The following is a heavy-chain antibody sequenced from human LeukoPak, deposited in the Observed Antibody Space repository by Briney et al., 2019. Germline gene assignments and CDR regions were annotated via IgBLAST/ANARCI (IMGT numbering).Heavy chain of an antibody. V-gene: IGHV3-23*01. Sequence: GGSLRLSCAASGFIFRSYAMSWVRQAPGKGLEWVPGISSSGGRTYYADSVKGRFTISRGNSKNTLYLQMNSLRAEDTAVYYCANYYYDTSGYKNWGQGTLVTVSS. CDR1: GFIFRSYA. CDR2: ISSSGGRT. J-gene: IGHJ4*02. CDR3: ANYYYDTSGYKN. D-gene: IGHD3-22*01.